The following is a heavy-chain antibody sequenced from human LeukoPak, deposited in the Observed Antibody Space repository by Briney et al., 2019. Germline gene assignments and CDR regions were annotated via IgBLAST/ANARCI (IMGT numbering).Heavy chain of an antibody. CDR2: IYYSGST. CDR3: NTEGDILTGYYSADY. V-gene: IGHV4-39*01. Sequence: SETLSLTCIVSGGAISSGSYYWGWLRQPPGKGLEWIGSIYYSGSTYYNPSLKSRVTISVDTSKNQFSLKLSSVTAADTAVYYCNTEGDILTGYYSADYWGQGTLVTVSS. CDR1: GGAISSGSYY. D-gene: IGHD3-9*01. J-gene: IGHJ4*02.